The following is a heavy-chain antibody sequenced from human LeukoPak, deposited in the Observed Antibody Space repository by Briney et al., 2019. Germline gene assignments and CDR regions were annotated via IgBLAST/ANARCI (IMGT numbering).Heavy chain of an antibody. D-gene: IGHD3-3*01. CDR3: ARGGTDFWSGGDAFDI. CDR2: IYHSGST. V-gene: IGHV4-59*12. J-gene: IGHJ3*02. CDR1: GGSISSYY. Sequence: SETLSLTCTVSGGSISSYYWSWLRQPPGKGLEWIGEIYHSGSTNYNPSLKSRVTISVDKSKNQFSLKLSSVTAADTAVYYCARGGTDFWSGGDAFDIWGQGTMVTASS.